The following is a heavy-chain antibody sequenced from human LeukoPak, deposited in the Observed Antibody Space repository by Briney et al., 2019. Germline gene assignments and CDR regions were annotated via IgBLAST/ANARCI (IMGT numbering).Heavy chain of an antibody. D-gene: IGHD5-24*01. CDR3: ARDGAEEMATPYFDY. CDR2: IYYSGST. CDR1: GGSISSSSYY. Sequence: SETLSLTCTVSGGSISSSSYYWGWIRQPPEKGLEWIGSIYYSGSTYYNPSLKSRVTISVDTSKNQFSLKLSSVTAADTAVYYCARDGAEEMATPYFDYWGQGTLVTVSS. J-gene: IGHJ4*02. V-gene: IGHV4-39*07.